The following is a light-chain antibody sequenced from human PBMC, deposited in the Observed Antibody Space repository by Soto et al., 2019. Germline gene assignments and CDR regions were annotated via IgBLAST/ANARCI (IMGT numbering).Light chain of an antibody. CDR2: AAS. V-gene: IGKV1-27*01. CDR3: QNYNGSPWT. CDR1: QGISTY. Sequence: DIQMTQSPSSLSASVGDRVTITCRASQGISTYLVWYQQKPGTVPKLLIFAASTLQSGVPSRCSGSGSGTDFTLHISGLQPEDVATYYCQNYNGSPWTFGQGTKVEIK. J-gene: IGKJ1*01.